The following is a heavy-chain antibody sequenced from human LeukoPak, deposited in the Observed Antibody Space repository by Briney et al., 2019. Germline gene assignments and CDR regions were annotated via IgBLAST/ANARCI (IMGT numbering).Heavy chain of an antibody. CDR1: GFTFSSYG. J-gene: IGHJ6*02. D-gene: IGHD3-3*01. Sequence: GGSLRLSCAASGFTFSSYGMYWVRQAPGKGLEWVAVISYDGSNKYYADSVKGRFTISRDNSKNTLYLQMNSLRAEDTAVYYCAKVGARNYYYYGMDVWGQGTTVTVSS. V-gene: IGHV3-30*18. CDR2: ISYDGSNK. CDR3: AKVGARNYYYYGMDV.